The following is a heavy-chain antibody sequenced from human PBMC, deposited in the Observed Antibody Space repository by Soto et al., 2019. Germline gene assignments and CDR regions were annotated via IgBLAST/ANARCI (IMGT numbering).Heavy chain of an antibody. V-gene: IGHV1-69*01. CDR3: AREGDRAAAGKGDYYYGMDV. CDR2: IIPIFGTA. J-gene: IGHJ6*02. Sequence: QVQLVQSGAEVKKPGSSVKVSCKASGGTFSSYAISWVRQAPGQGLEWMGGIIPIFGTANYAQKFQGRVTITADESTSTAYMELSSRRSEDTAVYYCAREGDRAAAGKGDYYYGMDVWGQGTTVTVSS. CDR1: GGTFSSYA. D-gene: IGHD6-13*01.